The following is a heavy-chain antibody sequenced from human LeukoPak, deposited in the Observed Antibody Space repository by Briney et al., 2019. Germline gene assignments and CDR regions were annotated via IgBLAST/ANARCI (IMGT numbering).Heavy chain of an antibody. V-gene: IGHV3-23*01. Sequence: TGGSLRLSCAASGFTFSSYAMSWVRQAPGMGLEWVSAISGRGTTPYYADSVKGRFTISRDNPKNTLYLQMNSLRADDTAIYYCAKGDYCDDDCSGGVFDYWGQGTLVTVSS. CDR1: GFTFSSYA. D-gene: IGHD2-21*02. CDR3: AKGDYCDDDCSGGVFDY. J-gene: IGHJ4*02. CDR2: ISGRGTTP.